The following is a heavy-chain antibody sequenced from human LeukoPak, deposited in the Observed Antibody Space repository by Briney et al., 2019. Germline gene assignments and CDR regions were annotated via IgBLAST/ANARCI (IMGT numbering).Heavy chain of an antibody. J-gene: IGHJ4*02. D-gene: IGHD5-18*01. CDR3: ARGRGRGYSYGPNDY. CDR2: INHSGST. V-gene: IGHV4-34*01. Sequence: PSETLSLTCAVFGGSFSGYYWSWIRQPPGRGLEWIGEINHSGSTNYNPSLKSRVTISVDTSKNQFSLKLSSVTAADTAVYYCARGRGRGYSYGPNDYWGQGTLVTVSS. CDR1: GGSFSGYY.